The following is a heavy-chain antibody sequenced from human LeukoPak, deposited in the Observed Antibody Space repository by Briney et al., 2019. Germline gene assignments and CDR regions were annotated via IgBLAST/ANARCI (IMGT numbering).Heavy chain of an antibody. Sequence: PGASVKVSCKASGHTFTSYGISWVRQAPGQGLEWMGWISAYNGNTNYAQKLQGRVTMTTDTSTSTAYMELRSLRSDDTAVYYCARVKYSYGYQYYYYMDVWGKGTTVTVSS. CDR2: ISAYNGNT. V-gene: IGHV1-18*01. J-gene: IGHJ6*03. CDR1: GHTFTSYG. D-gene: IGHD5-18*01. CDR3: ARVKYSYGYQYYYYMDV.